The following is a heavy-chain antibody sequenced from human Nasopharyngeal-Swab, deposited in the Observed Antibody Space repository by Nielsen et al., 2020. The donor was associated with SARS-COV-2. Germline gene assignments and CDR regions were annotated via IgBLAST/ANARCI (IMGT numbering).Heavy chain of an antibody. D-gene: IGHD6-13*01. CDR3: ARVSGSSRLYYYYGMDV. Sequence: GSLRLPCAVYGGSFSGYYWSWIRPPPGKGLEWIGKINRSGSTNYKPSLKSRVTISVDTSKNQFSLKLSSVTAADTAVYYCARVSGSSRLYYYYGMDVWGQGTTVTISS. J-gene: IGHJ6*02. CDR2: INRSGST. CDR1: GGSFSGYY. V-gene: IGHV4-34*01.